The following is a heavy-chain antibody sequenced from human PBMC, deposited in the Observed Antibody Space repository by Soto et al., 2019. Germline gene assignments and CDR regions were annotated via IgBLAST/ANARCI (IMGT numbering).Heavy chain of an antibody. CDR2: IWYDGSNK. CDR3: VRSSTTVTTRYYYGMDV. D-gene: IGHD4-17*01. J-gene: IGHJ6*02. Sequence: QVQLVESGGGVVQPGRSLRLSCAASGFTFSSYGMHWVRQAPGKGLEWVAVIWYDGSNKYYADSVKGRFTISRDNSKNTLYLQMNSLRAEDTAVYYCVRSSTTVTTRYYYGMDVWGQGTTVTVSS. V-gene: IGHV3-33*01. CDR1: GFTFSSYG.